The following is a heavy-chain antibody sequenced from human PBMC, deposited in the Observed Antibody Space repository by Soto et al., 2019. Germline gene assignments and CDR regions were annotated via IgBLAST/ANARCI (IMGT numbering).Heavy chain of an antibody. CDR1: GFTFSSYS. J-gene: IGHJ4*02. CDR3: ARDLPLYYYDSSGYLGNFDY. Sequence: EVQLVESGGGLVQPGGSLRLSCAASGFTFSSYSMNWVRQAPGKGLEWVSYISSSSSTIYYADSVKGRFTISRDNAKNSLYLQMNSLGDEDTAVYYCARDLPLYYYDSSGYLGNFDYWGQGTLVTVSS. V-gene: IGHV3-48*02. CDR2: ISSSSSTI. D-gene: IGHD3-22*01.